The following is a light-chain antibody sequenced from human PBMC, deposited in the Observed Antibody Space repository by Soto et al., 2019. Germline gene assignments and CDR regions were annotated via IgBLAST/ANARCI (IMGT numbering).Light chain of an antibody. J-gene: IGLJ1*01. V-gene: IGLV2-11*01. CDR2: DVT. Sequence: QSALTQPRSVSGCPGQSVTISCTGTSTDVGGYNYVSWYQHHPGKVPKLMIYDVTRRPSGVPDRFSGSKSGNTASLTISGLQAEDQADYYCFSFSGSYTSYVFGTGTKVTVL. CDR3: FSFSGSYTSYV. CDR1: STDVGGYNY.